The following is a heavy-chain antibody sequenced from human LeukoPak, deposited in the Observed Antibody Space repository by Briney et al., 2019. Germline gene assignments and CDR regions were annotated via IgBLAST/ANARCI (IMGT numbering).Heavy chain of an antibody. V-gene: IGHV1-2*02. CDR1: GYTFTGYY. Sequence: GASVKVSCKASGYTFTGYYMHWVRQAPGQGLEWMGWNNPNSGGTNYAQKFQGRVTMTRDTSISTAYMELSRLRSDDTAVYYCARVTTMIVVVITTPAADDAFDIWGQGTMVTVSS. J-gene: IGHJ3*02. D-gene: IGHD3-22*01. CDR2: NNPNSGGT. CDR3: ARVTTMIVVVITTPAADDAFDI.